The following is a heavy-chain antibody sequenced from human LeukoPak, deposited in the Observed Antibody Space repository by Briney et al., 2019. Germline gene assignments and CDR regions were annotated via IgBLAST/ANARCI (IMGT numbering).Heavy chain of an antibody. CDR3: ARDTVAVAGRFDY. J-gene: IGHJ4*02. Sequence: SETLSLTCTVSGYSISSGYYWGWIRQPPGKGLEWIGSIYHSGSTYYNPSLKSRVTISVDTSKNQFSLKLSSVTAADTAVYYCARDTVAVAGRFDYWGQGTLVTVSS. CDR2: IYHSGST. CDR1: GYSISSGYY. V-gene: IGHV4-38-2*02. D-gene: IGHD6-19*01.